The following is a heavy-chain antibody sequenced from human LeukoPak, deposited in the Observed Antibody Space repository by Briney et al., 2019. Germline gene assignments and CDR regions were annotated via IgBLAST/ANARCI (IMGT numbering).Heavy chain of an antibody. CDR3: AKDIAEAGTDAFDI. Sequence: GRSLRLSCAASGFTFDDYAMHWVRQAPGKGLEWVSGISWNSGSIGYADSVKGRFTISRDNAKNSLYLQMNSLRAEDMALYYCAKDIAEAGTDAFDIWGQGTMVTVSS. J-gene: IGHJ3*02. D-gene: IGHD6-13*01. V-gene: IGHV3-9*03. CDR2: ISWNSGSI. CDR1: GFTFDDYA.